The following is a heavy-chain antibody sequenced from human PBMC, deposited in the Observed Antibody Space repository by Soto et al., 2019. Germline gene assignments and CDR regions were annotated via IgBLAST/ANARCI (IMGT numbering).Heavy chain of an antibody. J-gene: IGHJ4*02. CDR3: ARGWARDEWELERLDY. V-gene: IGHV3-30-3*01. Sequence: QVQLVESGGGVVQPGRSLRLSCAASGFTFSTYVMHWVRQAPGKGLEWVAVVSYDGNKKYYADSVKGRFSISRDNSKNKLHLEMNGLKAEDTAVYYCARGWARDEWELERLDYWGQGTLVTVSS. CDR2: VSYDGNKK. D-gene: IGHD1-26*01. CDR1: GFTFSTYV.